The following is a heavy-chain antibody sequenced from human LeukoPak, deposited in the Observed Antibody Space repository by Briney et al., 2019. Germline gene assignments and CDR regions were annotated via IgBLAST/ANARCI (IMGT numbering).Heavy chain of an antibody. D-gene: IGHD6-13*01. J-gene: IGHJ6*02. Sequence: GGSLRLSCAVAGINFNPYTMNWVRQAPGKGLEWVSVIYSGGSTYFADSVKGRFTISRDNSNNTLYLQMNNLRTEDTAVYYCARGLQQQQILGDYYYGMDVWGQGTTVTVSS. V-gene: IGHV3-53*01. CDR3: ARGLQQQQILGDYYYGMDV. CDR1: GINFNPYT. CDR2: IYSGGST.